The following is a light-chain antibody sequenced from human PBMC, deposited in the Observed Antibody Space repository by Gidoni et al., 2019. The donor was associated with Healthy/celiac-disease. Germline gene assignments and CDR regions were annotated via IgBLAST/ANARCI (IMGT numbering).Light chain of an antibody. V-gene: IGLV2-14*01. CDR2: EVS. J-gene: IGLJ2*01. CDR3: SSYTSSSTLV. CDR1: SSDVGGYHY. Sequence: SAPTHPASVTASPGQSITISCPGTSSDVGGYHYVSWYQQHPGKAPNLMIYEVSNRPSGVSNRFSGSKSGNTASLTISGRQAEDEADYYCSSYTSSSTLVFGGGTKLTVL.